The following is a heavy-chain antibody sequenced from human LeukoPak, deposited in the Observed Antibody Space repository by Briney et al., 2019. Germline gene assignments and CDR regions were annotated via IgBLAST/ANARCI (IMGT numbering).Heavy chain of an antibody. CDR3: ARAAHYNDSGGFLPEAFDV. Sequence: PGGSLRLSCTASGFTFNNYNMNWVRQAPGKGLEWVSYITSTSSTIYYADSVKGRFTISRDNARNSLYLRMNSLRAEDTAVYYCARAAHYNDSGGFLPEAFDVWGQGTMVTVSS. CDR1: GFTFNNYN. V-gene: IGHV3-48*04. D-gene: IGHD3-22*01. J-gene: IGHJ3*01. CDR2: ITSTSSTI.